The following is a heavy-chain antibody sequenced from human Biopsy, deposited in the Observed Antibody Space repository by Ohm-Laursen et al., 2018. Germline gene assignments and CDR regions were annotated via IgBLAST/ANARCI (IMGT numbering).Heavy chain of an antibody. Sequence: SDTLSLTCSVSGASVKPSGYFWAWIRQRPAKGLEWIGYISYNERTHYNPSLTSRLAISFDTSNNRISLQLRSVSVADTAVYYCVREPKTGTAEAWYFDLWGRGSPVTVPS. D-gene: IGHD3-9*01. CDR1: GASVKPSGYF. CDR2: ISYNERT. V-gene: IGHV4-31*03. J-gene: IGHJ2*01. CDR3: VREPKTGTAEAWYFDL.